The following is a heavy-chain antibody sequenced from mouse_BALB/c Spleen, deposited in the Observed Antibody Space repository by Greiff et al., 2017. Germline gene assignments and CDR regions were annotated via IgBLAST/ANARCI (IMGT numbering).Heavy chain of an antibody. CDR1: GFTFNTYA. J-gene: IGHJ1*01. CDR2: IRSKSNNYAT. D-gene: IGHD1-1*01. V-gene: IGHV10-1*02. CDR3: VRELRYFDV. Sequence: DVHLVESGGGLVQPKGSLKLSCAASGFTFNTYAMNWVRQAPGKGLEWVARIRSKSNNYATYYADSVKDRFTISRDDSQSMLYLQMNNLKTEDTAMYYCVRELRYFDVWGAGTTVTVSS.